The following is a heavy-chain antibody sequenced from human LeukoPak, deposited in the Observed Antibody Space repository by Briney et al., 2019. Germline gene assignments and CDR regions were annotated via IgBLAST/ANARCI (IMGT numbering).Heavy chain of an antibody. CDR1: GYTFTGYY. CDR3: ARVLGGYDSSGYYLADYWYFDL. Sequence: GASVKVSCKASGYTFTGYYMHWVRQAPGQGLEWMGGIIPIFGTANYAQKFQGRVTITTDESTSTAYMELSSLRSEDTAVYYCARVLGGYDSSGYYLADYWYFDLWGRGTLVTVSS. V-gene: IGHV1-69*05. J-gene: IGHJ2*01. CDR2: IIPIFGTA. D-gene: IGHD3-22*01.